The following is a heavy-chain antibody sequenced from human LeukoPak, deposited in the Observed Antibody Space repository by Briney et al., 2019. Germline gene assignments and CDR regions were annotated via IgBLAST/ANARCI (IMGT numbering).Heavy chain of an antibody. J-gene: IGHJ4*02. CDR2: IYYSGTT. CDR1: GGPMSSRSYF. D-gene: IGHD5-18*01. V-gene: IGHV4-39*01. Sequence: SETLSLTCTVSGGPMSSRSYFWGWIRRPPGKGLEWFGSIYYSGTTNYNSPLKSRVTISVDTSKNQFSLKLSSVTAADTAVYYCARRGTAMVLAYFYFDYWGQGTLVTVSS. CDR3: ARRGTAMVLAYFYFDY.